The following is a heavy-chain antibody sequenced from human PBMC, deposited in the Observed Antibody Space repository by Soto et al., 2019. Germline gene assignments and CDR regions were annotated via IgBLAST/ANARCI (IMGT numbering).Heavy chain of an antibody. Sequence: PRESLKISCKASGYIFTSYWIGWVRQMPGKGLEWMGIIYPGDSDTIYSPSFQGQVTISADKSISTAYLQWNSLKASDTAMYYCARPPYSASYYYFDQWGQGTLVTVSS. J-gene: IGHJ4*02. CDR1: GYIFTSYW. V-gene: IGHV5-51*01. CDR2: IYPGDSDT. D-gene: IGHD1-26*01. CDR3: ARPPYSASYYYFDQ.